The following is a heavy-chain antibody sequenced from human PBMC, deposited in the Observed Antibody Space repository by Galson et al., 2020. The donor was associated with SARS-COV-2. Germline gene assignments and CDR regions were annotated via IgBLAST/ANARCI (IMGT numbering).Heavy chain of an antibody. J-gene: IGHJ4*02. CDR2: IYTTTGGT. V-gene: IGHV4-61*02. CDR3: ARESRWDLYFDF. CDR1: GGSIISGAYY. Sequence: SETLSLTCTVSGGSIISGAYYWSWIRQPAGKGLECIGRIYTTTGGTNYNPSLKSRVTISVDTSKNQFSLRLTSVTAADTAVYYCARESRWDLYFDFWGQGTLVTVSS. D-gene: IGHD1-26*01.